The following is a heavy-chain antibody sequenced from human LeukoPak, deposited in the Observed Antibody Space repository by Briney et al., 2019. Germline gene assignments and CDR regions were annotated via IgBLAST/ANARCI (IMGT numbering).Heavy chain of an antibody. CDR3: ARYYYDSSQPFDI. D-gene: IGHD3-22*01. CDR2: IYTSGST. V-gene: IGHV4-61*02. CDR1: GGSISSGSYY. Sequence: SQTLSLTCTVSGGSISSGSYYWSWIRQPAGKGLEWIGRIYTSGSTNYNPSLKSRVTISVDTSKNQFSLKLSSVTAADTAVYYCARYYYDSSQPFDIWGQGTMVTVSS. J-gene: IGHJ3*02.